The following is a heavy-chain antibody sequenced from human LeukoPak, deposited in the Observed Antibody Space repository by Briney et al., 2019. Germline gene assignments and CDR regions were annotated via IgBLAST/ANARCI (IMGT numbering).Heavy chain of an antibody. D-gene: IGHD6-19*01. Sequence: GSSVKVSCKASGGTFSSYAISWVRQAPGQGLEWMGGIIPIFGTANYAQKFQGRVTITTDESTSTAYMELSSLRSEDTAVYYCAAAISIGSVAGSYYFDYWGQGTLVTVSS. CDR1: GGTFSSYA. CDR2: IIPIFGTA. V-gene: IGHV1-69*05. CDR3: AAAISIGSVAGSYYFDY. J-gene: IGHJ4*02.